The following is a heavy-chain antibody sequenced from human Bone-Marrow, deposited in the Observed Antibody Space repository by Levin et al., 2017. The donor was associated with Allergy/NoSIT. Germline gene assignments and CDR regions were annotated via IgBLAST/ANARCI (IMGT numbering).Heavy chain of an antibody. D-gene: IGHD1-26*01. CDR2: TFYRSKWYY. Sequence: SQTLSLTCAISGDRVSSAITTWTWIRQSSSRGLEWLGRTFYRSKWYYDYALSVESRITINPDTSKNQFSLQLSSVTPEDTAVYYCARERFISSGKYVLDCWGQGTLVTVSS. V-gene: IGHV6-1*01. J-gene: IGHJ4*02. CDR1: GDRVSSAITT. CDR3: ARERFISSGKYVLDC.